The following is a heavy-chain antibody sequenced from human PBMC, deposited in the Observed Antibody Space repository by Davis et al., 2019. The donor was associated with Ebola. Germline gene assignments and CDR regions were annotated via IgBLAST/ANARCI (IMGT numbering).Heavy chain of an antibody. V-gene: IGHV3-23*01. CDR2: ISASDGTI. CDR1: GFTFSSYA. D-gene: IGHD2-2*01. CDR3: AANFVIAAVPASIAH. Sequence: GESLKISCAASGFTFSSYAMSWVRQAPGKGLEWVASISASDGTIKYAESVKGRFTISRDNSKNTLFLQINSLRAEDTALYYCAANFVIAAVPASIAHWGQGTLVTVSS. J-gene: IGHJ4*02.